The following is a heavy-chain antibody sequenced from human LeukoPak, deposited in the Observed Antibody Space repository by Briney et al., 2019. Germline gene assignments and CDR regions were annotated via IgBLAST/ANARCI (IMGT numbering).Heavy chain of an antibody. Sequence: GGSLRLSCAASGFTFSSYWMSWVRQAPGKGLEWVANIKQDGSEKYYVDSVKGRFTISRDNAKNSLYLQMNSLRAEDTAMYYCARDPDSSSWTGEGHFDYWGQGTLVNVS. J-gene: IGHJ4*02. CDR1: GFTFSSYW. V-gene: IGHV3-7*01. CDR3: ARDPDSSSWTGEGHFDY. CDR2: IKQDGSEK. D-gene: IGHD6-13*01.